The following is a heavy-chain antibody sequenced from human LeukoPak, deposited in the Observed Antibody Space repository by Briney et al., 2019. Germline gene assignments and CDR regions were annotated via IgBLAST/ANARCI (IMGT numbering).Heavy chain of an antibody. Sequence: GESLKISCKGSGYSFTSYWIGWVRQMPGKGLEWMGIIYPGDSDTRYSPSFQGQVTISADKSISTAYLQWSSLKASDTAMYCCARGAMGDFWSGYPYYFDYWGQGTLVTVSS. J-gene: IGHJ4*02. CDR2: IYPGDSDT. CDR1: GYSFTSYW. V-gene: IGHV5-51*01. D-gene: IGHD3-3*01. CDR3: ARGAMGDFWSGYPYYFDY.